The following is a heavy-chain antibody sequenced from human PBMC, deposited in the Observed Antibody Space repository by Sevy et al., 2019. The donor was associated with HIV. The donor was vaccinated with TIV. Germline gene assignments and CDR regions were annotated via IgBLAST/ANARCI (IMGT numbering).Heavy chain of an antibody. J-gene: IGHJ4*02. CDR1: GFTFSSYA. V-gene: IGHV3-23*01. CDR3: AKVGTMIVVVTPLSYFDY. Sequence: GGSLRLSCAASGFTFSSYAMSWVRQAPGKGLEWVSAISGSGGSTYYADSVKGRFTISRDKSKNTLYLQMNSLRAEDTAVYYCAKVGTMIVVVTPLSYFDYWGQGTLVTVSS. CDR2: ISGSGGST. D-gene: IGHD3-22*01.